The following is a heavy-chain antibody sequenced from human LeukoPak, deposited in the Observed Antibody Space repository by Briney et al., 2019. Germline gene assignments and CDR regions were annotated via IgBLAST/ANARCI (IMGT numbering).Heavy chain of an antibody. D-gene: IGHD3-10*01. CDR2: INQDGTAT. Sequence: GGSLRLSCAASGITFSRNWMNWVRQGPGKGLMWVSRINQDGTATMYADSLEGRFTISRDNAKNTLYLQMTSLRADHTAIYFFTSGILSEPSVAVEHWGPGTLVTISS. CDR3: TSGILSEPSVAVEH. J-gene: IGHJ1*01. CDR1: GITFSRNW. V-gene: IGHV3-74*03.